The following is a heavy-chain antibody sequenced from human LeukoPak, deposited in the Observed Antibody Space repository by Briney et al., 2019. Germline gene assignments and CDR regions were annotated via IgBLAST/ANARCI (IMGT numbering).Heavy chain of an antibody. V-gene: IGHV3-9*01. Sequence: AGGSLRLSCAASGFTFDDYAMHWVRQAPGKGLEWVSGISWNSGSIGYADSVKGRFTISRDNAKNSLYLQVNSLRAEDTALYYCVGTGGDSSGYFDYWGQGTLVTVSS. D-gene: IGHD3-22*01. CDR2: ISWNSGSI. CDR1: GFTFDDYA. J-gene: IGHJ4*02. CDR3: VGTGGDSSGYFDY.